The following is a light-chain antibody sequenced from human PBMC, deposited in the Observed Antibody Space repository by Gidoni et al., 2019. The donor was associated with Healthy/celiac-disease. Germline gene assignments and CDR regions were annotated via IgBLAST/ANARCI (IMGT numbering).Light chain of an antibody. V-gene: IGKV1-6*01. CDR3: LQDYNYPRT. Sequence: AIQMTQSPSSLSASVGDRVPITCRASQVIRNDLGWYQQKPGKAPKLLIYAASSLQSGVPARFSGSGSGTDFTLTISSLQPEDFATYYCLQDYNYPRTFGQGTKVEVK. CDR2: AAS. CDR1: QVIRND. J-gene: IGKJ1*01.